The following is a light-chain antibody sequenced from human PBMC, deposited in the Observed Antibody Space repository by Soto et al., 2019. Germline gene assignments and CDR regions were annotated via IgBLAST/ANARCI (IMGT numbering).Light chain of an antibody. Sequence: DIQITQSPSSLSASVGDTVTITCRARQDINNHLAWFQQKPGKAPKSLISSASTLESGVPSKFSGSGSGTDFTLTISSLQPEDFATYYCQQIDSSPITFGQGTILEIK. V-gene: IGKV1-16*02. CDR1: QDINNH. J-gene: IGKJ5*01. CDR3: QQIDSSPIT. CDR2: SAS.